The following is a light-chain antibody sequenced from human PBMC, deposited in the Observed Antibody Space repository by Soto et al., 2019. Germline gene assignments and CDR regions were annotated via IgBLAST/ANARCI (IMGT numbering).Light chain of an antibody. CDR2: EVS. V-gene: IGLV2-14*01. CDR1: TSDVGGYNY. CDR3: SLYRSGGTPGV. J-gene: IGLJ1*01. Sequence: QSVLTQPASVSGSPGQSITVSCTGTTSDVGGYNYVSWYQQHPGKAHKLMIYEVSNRPSGVSNRFSGSQSGNTASLTISGIQAEDEADYYCSLYRSGGTPGVYGIGPKVTVL.